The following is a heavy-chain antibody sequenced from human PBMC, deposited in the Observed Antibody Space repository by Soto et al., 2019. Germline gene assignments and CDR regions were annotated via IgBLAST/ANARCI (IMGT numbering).Heavy chain of an antibody. CDR3: AKDREAATSCYDIDY. Sequence: GGSLRLSCAASGFTFSSYAMSWVRQPPGKGLEWVSGISGSGGSTYYADSVKGRFTISRDNSKNTLYLQMNSLRAEDTAVYYCAKDREAATSCYDIDYWGQGTLVTVSS. D-gene: IGHD2-2*01. CDR1: GFTFSSYA. V-gene: IGHV3-23*01. CDR2: ISGSGGST. J-gene: IGHJ4*02.